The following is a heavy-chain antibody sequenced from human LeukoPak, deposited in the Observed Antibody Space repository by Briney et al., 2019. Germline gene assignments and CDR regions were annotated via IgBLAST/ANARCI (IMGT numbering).Heavy chain of an antibody. CDR2: INPSGDNT. CDR1: GYTFTNNF. D-gene: IGHD1-26*01. J-gene: IGHJ4*02. Sequence: ASVKVSCKASGYTFTNNFMHWVRQAPGQGLEWMGIINPSGDNTWYAQKFQGRVTMTRDMATSTDYMEVSSLRSEDTAVYYCARDREVGATGYYFDYWGQGTLVTVSS. CDR3: ARDREVGATGYYFDY. V-gene: IGHV1-46*01.